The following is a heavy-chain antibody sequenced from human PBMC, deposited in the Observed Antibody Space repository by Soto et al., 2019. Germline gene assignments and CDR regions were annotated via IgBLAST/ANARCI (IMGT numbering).Heavy chain of an antibody. CDR1: GFTFSSYS. CDR3: ARDGLSSYGMDV. V-gene: IGHV3-21*01. J-gene: IGHJ6*02. D-gene: IGHD6-6*01. Sequence: GGSLRLSCAASGFTFSSYSMNWVRQAPGKGLEWVSSISSSSSYIYYADSVKGRFTISRDNAKNSLYLQMNSLRAEDTAVYYCARDGLSSYGMDVWGQGTTVTVSS. CDR2: ISSSSSYI.